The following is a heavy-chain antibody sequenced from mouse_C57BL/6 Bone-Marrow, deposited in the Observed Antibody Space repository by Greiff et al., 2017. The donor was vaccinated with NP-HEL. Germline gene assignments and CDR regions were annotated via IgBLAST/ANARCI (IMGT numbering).Heavy chain of an antibody. D-gene: IGHD1-1*01. J-gene: IGHJ4*01. CDR1: GFNIKNTY. CDR3: ARTNYGSSPYYYAMDY. Sequence: EVQLQESVAELVRPGASVKLSCTASGFNIKNTYMHWVKQRPEQGLEWIGRIDPANGNTKYAPKFQGKATITADTSSNTAYLQLSSLTSEDTAIYYCARTNYGSSPYYYAMDYWGQGTSVTVSS. CDR2: IDPANGNT. V-gene: IGHV14-3*01.